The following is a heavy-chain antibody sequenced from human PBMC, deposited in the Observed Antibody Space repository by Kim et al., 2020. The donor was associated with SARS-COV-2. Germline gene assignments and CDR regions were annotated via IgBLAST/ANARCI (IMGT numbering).Heavy chain of an antibody. Sequence: SETLSLTCAVSGGSISSSNWWSWVRQPPGKGLEWIGEIYHSGSTNYNPSLKSRVTISVDKSKNQFSLKLSSVTAADTAVYYCARDTVPDGRPLYSSSWQGGVDGMDVWGQGTTVTVSS. CDR1: GGSISSSNW. D-gene: IGHD6-13*01. CDR2: IYHSGST. CDR3: ARDTVPDGRPLYSSSWQGGVDGMDV. J-gene: IGHJ6*02. V-gene: IGHV4-4*02.